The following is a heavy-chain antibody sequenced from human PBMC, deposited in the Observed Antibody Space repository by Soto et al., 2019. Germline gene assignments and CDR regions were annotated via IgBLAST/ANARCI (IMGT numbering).Heavy chain of an antibody. D-gene: IGHD3-3*01. CDR1: GGSISSSSYY. CDR2: IYYSGST. V-gene: IGHV4-39*01. CDR3: ARLKELRFYDAFDI. Sequence: QLQLQESGPGLVKPSETLSLTCTVSGGSISSSSYYWGWIRQPPGKGLEWIGSIYYSGSTYYNPSLKSRVTISVDTSKNQFSLKLSSVTAADTAVYYCARLKELRFYDAFDIWGQGTMVTVSS. J-gene: IGHJ3*02.